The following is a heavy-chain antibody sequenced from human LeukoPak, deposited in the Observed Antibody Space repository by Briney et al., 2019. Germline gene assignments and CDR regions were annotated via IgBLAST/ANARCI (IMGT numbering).Heavy chain of an antibody. D-gene: IGHD4/OR15-4a*01. J-gene: IGHJ4*02. V-gene: IGHV4-34*01. CDR2: INHGGST. CDR1: GGSLSGYY. CDR3: AREGRMSMGIEY. Sequence: PSETLSLTCAVYGGSLSGYYWSWIRQSPGKGLEWIGEINHGGSTNYNPSLKSRVTMSVDTSKNHFSLKLSSVTAADTAVYFCAREGRMSMGIEYWGREPWSPSPQ.